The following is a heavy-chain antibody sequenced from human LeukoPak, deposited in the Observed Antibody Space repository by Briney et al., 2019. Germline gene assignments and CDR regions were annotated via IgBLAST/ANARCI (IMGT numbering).Heavy chain of an antibody. Sequence: ASVKVSCKASGYTFTSYDINWVRQATGQGLEWMGWMNPNSGNTGYAQKFQGRVTMTTDTSTSTAYMELRSLRSDDTAVYYCARDPNWGGDYWGQGTLVTVSS. CDR1: GYTFTSYD. D-gene: IGHD7-27*01. CDR2: MNPNSGNT. V-gene: IGHV1-8*01. J-gene: IGHJ4*02. CDR3: ARDPNWGGDY.